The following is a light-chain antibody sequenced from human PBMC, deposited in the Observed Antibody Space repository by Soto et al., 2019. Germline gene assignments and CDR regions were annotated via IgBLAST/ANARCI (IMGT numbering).Light chain of an antibody. V-gene: IGKV3-15*01. CDR3: QQYNNWPRT. CDR1: QSISND. Sequence: EIVMTQSPASLSVSPGERAIVSCRAGQSISNDLAWYQQKRGQSPRLLIYGASTRATGVPSRFSGRGSGTDFILTISSLQSEDFGVYYFQQYNNWPRTFGRGTNVEV. J-gene: IGKJ1*01. CDR2: GAS.